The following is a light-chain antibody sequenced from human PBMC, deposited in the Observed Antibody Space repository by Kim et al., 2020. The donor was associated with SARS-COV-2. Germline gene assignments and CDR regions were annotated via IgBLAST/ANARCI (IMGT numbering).Light chain of an antibody. CDR3: SSYAGSNNYV. Sequence: GRSVTASSTGTSSDVGGYNYVSWYQQHPGKAPKLMIYEVSKRPSGVPDRFSGSKSGNTASLTVSGLQAEDEADYYCSSYAGSNNYVFGTGTKVTVL. CDR2: EVS. J-gene: IGLJ1*01. CDR1: SSDVGGYNY. V-gene: IGLV2-8*01.